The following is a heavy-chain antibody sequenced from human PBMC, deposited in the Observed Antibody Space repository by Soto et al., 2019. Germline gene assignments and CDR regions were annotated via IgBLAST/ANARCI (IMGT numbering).Heavy chain of an antibody. D-gene: IGHD2-15*01. Sequence: PSETLSLTCAVYGGSFSGYYWSWIRQPPGKGLEWIGEINHSGSTNYNPSLKSRVTISVDTSKNQFSLKLSSVTAADTAVYYCARGSRAVVVAATGWFDPWGQGTLVTVSS. CDR3: ARGSRAVVVAATGWFDP. V-gene: IGHV4-34*01. CDR2: INHSGST. J-gene: IGHJ5*02. CDR1: GGSFSGYY.